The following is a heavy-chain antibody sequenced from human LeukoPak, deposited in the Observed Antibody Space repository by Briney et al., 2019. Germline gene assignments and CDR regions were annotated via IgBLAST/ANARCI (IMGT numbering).Heavy chain of an antibody. J-gene: IGHJ5*02. D-gene: IGHD4-23*01. CDR1: GFTFSSYS. CDR3: ARGRGGDNSNWFDP. CDR2: IIKSGSHI. V-gene: IGHV3-21*01. Sequence: GGSLRLSCAASGFTFSSYSMNWVRQAPGKGLEWVSAIIKSGSHIYYADSVKGRFTISRDNANNSLYLQMTGLRAEDTAVYYCARGRGGDNSNWFDPWGPGTLVTVSS.